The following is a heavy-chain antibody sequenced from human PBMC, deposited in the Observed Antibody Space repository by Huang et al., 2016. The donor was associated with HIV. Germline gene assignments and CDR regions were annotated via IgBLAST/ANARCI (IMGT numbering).Heavy chain of an antibody. J-gene: IGHJ3*02. V-gene: IGHV3-30*02. Sequence: QVQLVESGGGVVQPGGSLRLSCAASGFTFSSYGMHWVCPAPGKGLEWVAFIRYDGSNKYYADSVKCRFTISRDNSKNTLYLQMNSLRAEDTAVYYCATDQNYYDSSGYYYEAFDIWGQGTMVTVSS. CDR2: IRYDGSNK. D-gene: IGHD3-22*01. CDR1: GFTFSSYG. CDR3: ATDQNYYDSSGYYYEAFDI.